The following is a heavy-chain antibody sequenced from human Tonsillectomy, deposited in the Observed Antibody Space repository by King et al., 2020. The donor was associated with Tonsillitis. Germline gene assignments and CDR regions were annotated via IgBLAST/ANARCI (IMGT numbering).Heavy chain of an antibody. CDR3: AGMTYYYDSSGYLTSVYFDY. D-gene: IGHD3-22*01. CDR2: INHSGST. J-gene: IGHJ4*02. V-gene: IGHV4-34*01. CDR1: GGSFSGYY. Sequence: VQLQQWGAGLLKPSETLSLTCAVYGGSFSGYYWSWIRQPPGKGLEWIGEINHSGSTNYNPSLKSRVTISVDTSKNQFSLKLSSVTAADTAVYYCAGMTYYYDSSGYLTSVYFDYWGQGTLVTVSS.